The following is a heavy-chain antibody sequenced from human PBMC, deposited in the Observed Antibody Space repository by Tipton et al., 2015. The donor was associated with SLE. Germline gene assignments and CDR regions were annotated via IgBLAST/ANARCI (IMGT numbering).Heavy chain of an antibody. J-gene: IGHJ4*02. CDR3: ARDATAMGPFDY. D-gene: IGHD5-18*01. V-gene: IGHV1-18*04. CDR1: GYTFSGYY. CDR2: ISAYNGNT. Sequence: QVQLVQSGAEVKKPGASVKVSCKASGYTFSGYYMQWVRQAPGQGLEWMGWISAYNGNTNYAQKLQGRVTMTTDTSTSTAYMELRSLRSDDTAVYYCARDATAMGPFDYWGQGTLVTVSS.